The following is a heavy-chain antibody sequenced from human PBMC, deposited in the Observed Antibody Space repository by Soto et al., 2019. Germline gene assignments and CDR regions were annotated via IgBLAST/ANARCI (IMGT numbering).Heavy chain of an antibody. CDR1: GYTFTTYG. D-gene: IGHD6-19*01. CDR2: ISLYKGNT. J-gene: IGHJ4*02. Sequence: QVQLEQSGAEVKKPGASVKVSCKTSGYTFTTYGIIWVRQAPEQGLEWMGWISLYKGNTNCAQKFQDRVTMTTDISTSTAYMELRSLTSDDTAVYYCVRLSSGWYYCDYWGQGTLVTVSS. V-gene: IGHV1-18*01. CDR3: VRLSSGWYYCDY.